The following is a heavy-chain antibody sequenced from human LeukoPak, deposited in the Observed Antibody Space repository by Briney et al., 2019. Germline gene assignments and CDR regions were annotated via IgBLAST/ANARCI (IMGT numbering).Heavy chain of an antibody. D-gene: IGHD5-18*01. V-gene: IGHV3-30*01. CDR1: GFTFGDYA. Sequence: GGSLRLSCTASGFTFGDYAMHWVRQAPGKGLEWVAVISYDGSNKYYADSVKGRFTISRDNSKNTLYLQMNSLRAEDTAVYYCARGVWRGYSYGVDRGFDYWGQGTLVTVSS. J-gene: IGHJ4*02. CDR3: ARGVWRGYSYGVDRGFDY. CDR2: ISYDGSNK.